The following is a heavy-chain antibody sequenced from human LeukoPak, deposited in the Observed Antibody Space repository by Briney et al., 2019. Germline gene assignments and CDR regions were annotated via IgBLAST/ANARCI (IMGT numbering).Heavy chain of an antibody. Sequence: GGTLRLSCAASGFTFSSYWMNWVRQAPGKGVEWVSAISGSGGSTYYADSVKGRFTISRDNSKNTLYLQMNSLRAEDTAVYYCAKGDSSGYWPLDAFDIWGQGTMVTVSS. D-gene: IGHD3-22*01. CDR2: ISGSGGST. CDR1: GFTFSSYW. J-gene: IGHJ3*02. CDR3: AKGDSSGYWPLDAFDI. V-gene: IGHV3-23*01.